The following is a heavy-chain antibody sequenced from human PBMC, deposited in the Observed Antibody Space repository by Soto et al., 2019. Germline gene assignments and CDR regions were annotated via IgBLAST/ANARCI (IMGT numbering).Heavy chain of an antibody. CDR2: IWYDGSNK. CDR3: ARESYDSSGYYYYMDV. CDR1: GFTFSSYG. J-gene: IGHJ6*03. V-gene: IGHV3-33*01. D-gene: IGHD1-26*01. Sequence: GGSLRLSCAASGFTFSSYGMHWVRQAPGKGLEWVAVIWYDGSNKYYADSVKGRFTISIDNSKNTLYLQMNSLRAEDTAVYYCARESYDSSGYYYYMDVWGKGTTVTVSS.